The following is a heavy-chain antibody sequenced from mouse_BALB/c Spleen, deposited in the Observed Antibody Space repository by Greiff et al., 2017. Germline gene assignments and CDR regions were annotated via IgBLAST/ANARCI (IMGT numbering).Heavy chain of an antibody. J-gene: IGHJ4*01. Sequence: EVNVVESGGGLVQPGGSLRLSCATSGFTFTDYYMSWVRQPPGKALEWLGFIRNKANGYTTEYSASVKGRFTISRDNSQSILYLQMNTLRAEDSATYYCARDIYYRYDGTGYAMDYWGQGTAVTVST. CDR3: ARDIYYRYDGTGYAMDY. CDR2: IRNKANGYTT. CDR1: GFTFTDYY. D-gene: IGHD2-14*01. V-gene: IGHV7-3*02.